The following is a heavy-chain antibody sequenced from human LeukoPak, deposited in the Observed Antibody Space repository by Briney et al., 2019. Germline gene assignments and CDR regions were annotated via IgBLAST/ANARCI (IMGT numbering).Heavy chain of an antibody. CDR2: IYHSGST. Sequence: SETLSLTCTVSGYSINSGYYWGWIRQPPGKGLEWIGSIYHSGSTYYNPSLKSRVTISIDTSNKQFSLKLDSVTAADTAVYYCARDKIRDYGGNSLDYWGQGTLVTVSS. CDR1: GYSINSGYY. J-gene: IGHJ4*02. CDR3: ARDKIRDYGGNSLDY. D-gene: IGHD4-23*01. V-gene: IGHV4-38-2*02.